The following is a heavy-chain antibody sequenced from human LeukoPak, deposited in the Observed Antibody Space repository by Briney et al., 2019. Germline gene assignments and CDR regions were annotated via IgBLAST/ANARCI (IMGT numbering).Heavy chain of an antibody. Sequence: PGGSLRLSCAASGFTFSNYGMHWVRQAPGKGLEWVALIWYDGSNKYYTDSVKGRLTISRDNSKSTLYLQMNSLRAEDTAVYYCAREGPRGNSQFDYWGQGTLVTVSS. D-gene: IGHD2/OR15-2a*01. CDR3: AREGPRGNSQFDY. CDR2: IWYDGSNK. J-gene: IGHJ4*02. CDR1: GFTFSNYG. V-gene: IGHV3-33*08.